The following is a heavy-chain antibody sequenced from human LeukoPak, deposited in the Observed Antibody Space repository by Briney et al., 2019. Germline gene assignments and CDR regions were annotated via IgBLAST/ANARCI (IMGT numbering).Heavy chain of an antibody. Sequence: SVKVSCKASGGTFSSYAISWVRQAPGQGLEWMGGIIPIFGTANYAQKFQGRVTITADESTSTAYMELSSLRSEDTAVYYCARGKFDSSGYFTNRLYYFDYRGQGTLVTVSS. V-gene: IGHV1-69*13. CDR3: ARGKFDSSGYFTNRLYYFDY. J-gene: IGHJ4*02. CDR1: GGTFSSYA. CDR2: IIPIFGTA. D-gene: IGHD3-22*01.